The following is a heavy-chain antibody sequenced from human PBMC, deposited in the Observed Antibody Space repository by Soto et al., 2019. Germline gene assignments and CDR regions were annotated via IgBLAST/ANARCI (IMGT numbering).Heavy chain of an antibody. CDR3: AHSLYYYDSSGYYDFQH. CDR1: GFSPSTSGVG. J-gene: IGHJ1*01. D-gene: IGHD3-22*01. V-gene: IGHV2-5*02. Sequence: SGPTLVNPTQTLTLTCTFSGFSPSTSGVGVGWIRQPPGKALEWLALIYWDDDKRYSPSLKSRLTITKDTSKNQVVLTMTNMDPVDTATYYCAHSLYYYDSSGYYDFQHWGQGTLVTVSS. CDR2: IYWDDDK.